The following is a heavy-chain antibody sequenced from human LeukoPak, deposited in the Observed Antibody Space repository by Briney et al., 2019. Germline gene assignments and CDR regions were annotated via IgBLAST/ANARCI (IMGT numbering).Heavy chain of an antibody. V-gene: IGHV3-23*01. J-gene: IGHJ4*02. CDR3: ATRGATQPPY. D-gene: IGHD1-26*01. Sequence: GGSLRLSCAASGFTFSSSAMSWVRQAPGKGLEWVSAISGSGSSTYYSDSVKGRSTISRDNSKNTLFLQMSSLRAEDTAAYYCATRGATQPPYWGQGTLVTVSS. CDR1: GFTFSSSA. CDR2: ISGSGSST.